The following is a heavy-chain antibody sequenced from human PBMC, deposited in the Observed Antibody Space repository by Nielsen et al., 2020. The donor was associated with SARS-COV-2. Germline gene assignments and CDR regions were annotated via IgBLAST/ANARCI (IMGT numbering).Heavy chain of an antibody. CDR2: IGGNGRNI. CDR3: ARDDGIAAAGISHYGMDV. V-gene: IGHV3-48*03. CDR1: GFPFSSYE. D-gene: IGHD6-13*01. J-gene: IGHJ6*02. Sequence: GGSLRLSCAASGFPFSSYEMNWVRQAPGKALEWLSYIGGNGRNIFYADSVKGRFTISRDNAKNSLYLQMNSLRAEDTAVYYCARDDGIAAAGISHYGMDVWGQGTTVTVSS.